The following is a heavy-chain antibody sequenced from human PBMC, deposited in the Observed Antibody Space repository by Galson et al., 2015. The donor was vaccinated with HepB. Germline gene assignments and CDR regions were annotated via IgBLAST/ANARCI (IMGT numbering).Heavy chain of an antibody. CDR3: AKGGCSSARCYTNY. V-gene: IGHV3-23*01. Sequence: SLRLSCAASGFTFSNYAMTWVRQAPGKGLEWVSGVGGGGGSTYYADSVKGRFTISRDNSKNTLYLRMNSLRAEDTAVYYCAKGGCSSARCYTNYWGQGTLVTVSS. J-gene: IGHJ4*02. CDR1: GFTFSNYA. D-gene: IGHD2-2*02. CDR2: VGGGGGST.